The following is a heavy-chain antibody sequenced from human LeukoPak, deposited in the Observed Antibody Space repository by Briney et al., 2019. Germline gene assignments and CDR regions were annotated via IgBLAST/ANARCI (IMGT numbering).Heavy chain of an antibody. CDR3: AGLRRAYYSYMDV. J-gene: IGHJ6*03. CDR2: ISGSGGST. CDR1: GFTFSSYA. Sequence: GGSLRLSCAASGFTFSSYAMSWVHQAPGKGLEWVSAISGSGGSTYYADSVKGRFTISRDNANNLLFLQMSSLRAEDTAVYFCAGLRRAYYSYMDVWGKGTTVTVSS. V-gene: IGHV3-23*01.